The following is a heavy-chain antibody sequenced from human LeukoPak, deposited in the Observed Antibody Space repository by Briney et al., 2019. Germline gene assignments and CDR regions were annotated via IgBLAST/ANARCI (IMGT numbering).Heavy chain of an antibody. J-gene: IGHJ4*02. CDR2: TYYRSKWYF. CDR1: GDSVSNNGVT. Sequence: SQTLSLTCAISGDSVSNNGVTWGWIRQSPTRGIEWLGRTYYRSKWYFDYAVSVNSRITINPDTSKNQLSLQLNSVTPDDTAVYYCARERGSPTWFDYWGQGTLVTVSS. CDR3: ARERGSPTWFDY. D-gene: IGHD1-26*01. V-gene: IGHV6-1*01.